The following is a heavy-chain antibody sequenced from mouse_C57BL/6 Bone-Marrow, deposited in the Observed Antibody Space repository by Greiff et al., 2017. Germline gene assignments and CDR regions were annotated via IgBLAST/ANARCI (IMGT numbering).Heavy chain of an antibody. CDR3: ARGPAWFAY. Sequence: VQLQQSGPVLVKPGASVKMSCKASGYTFTDYYMNWVKQSHGKSLEWIGVINPYHGGTSYNQKFKGKATLTVDKSSSTAYMELNSLTSEDSAVYYCARGPAWFAYWGQGTLVTVSA. J-gene: IGHJ3*01. CDR1: GYTFTDYY. V-gene: IGHV1-19*01. CDR2: INPYHGGT.